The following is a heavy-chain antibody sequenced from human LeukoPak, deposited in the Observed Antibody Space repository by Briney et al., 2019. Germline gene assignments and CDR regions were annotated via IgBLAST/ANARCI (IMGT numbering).Heavy chain of an antibody. D-gene: IGHD3-10*01. J-gene: IGHJ4*02. CDR1: GGSFSGYY. CDR2: INHRGST. CDR3: ARGPPPYYGSGSYYKYYFDY. V-gene: IGHV4-34*01. Sequence: PSETLSLTCAVYGGSFSGYYWSWIRQPPGKGLEWVGEINHRGSTNYNPSLKSRVTISVDTSKNQFSLKLSSVTAADTAVCYCARGPPPYYGSGSYYKYYFDYWGQGTLVTVSS.